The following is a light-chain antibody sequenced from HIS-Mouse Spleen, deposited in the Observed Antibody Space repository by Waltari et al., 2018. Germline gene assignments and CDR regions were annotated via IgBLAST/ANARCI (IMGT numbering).Light chain of an antibody. J-gene: IGLJ2*01. CDR3: YSTDSSGNHRV. Sequence: SYELTQPPSVSVSPGQTARTACPGDALPKKYAYWYQQKSGQAPVLVIYEDSKRPSGIPERFSGSSSGTMATLTISGAQVEDEADYYCYSTDSSGNHRVFGGGTKL. V-gene: IGLV3-10*01. CDR1: ALPKKY. CDR2: EDS.